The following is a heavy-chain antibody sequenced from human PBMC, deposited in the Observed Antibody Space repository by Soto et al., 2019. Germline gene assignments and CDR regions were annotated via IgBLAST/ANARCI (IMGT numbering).Heavy chain of an antibody. CDR2: IYHSGST. CDR1: GGSISSSNW. D-gene: IGHD3-9*01. J-gene: IGHJ6*02. V-gene: IGHV4-4*02. Sequence: SETLSLTCAVSGGSISSSNWWSWVRQPPGKGLERIGEIYHSGSTNYNPSLKSRVTISVDKSKNQFSLKLSSVTAADTAVYYCARDRDAISQRGDYYGMDVWGQGTTVTVSS. CDR3: ARDRDAISQRGDYYGMDV.